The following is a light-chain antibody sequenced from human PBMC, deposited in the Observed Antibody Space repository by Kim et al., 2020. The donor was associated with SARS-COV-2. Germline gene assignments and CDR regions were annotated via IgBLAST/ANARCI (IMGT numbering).Light chain of an antibody. Sequence: QTATLTCTGNSNNVGDEDEAWLQQQPAHPPNILLYKDDDRRSGISQRLSSSRTGGTASLTITGLQPAEEADDYCSASDDSVNAWVFGGGTQLTVL. CDR2: KDD. J-gene: IGLJ3*02. CDR1: SNNVGDED. V-gene: IGLV10-54*01. CDR3: SASDDSVNAWV.